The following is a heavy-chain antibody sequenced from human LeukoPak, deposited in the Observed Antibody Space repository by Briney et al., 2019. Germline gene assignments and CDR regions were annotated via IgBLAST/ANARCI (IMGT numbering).Heavy chain of an antibody. CDR1: GFTFSSYA. CDR2: ISGSGFST. Sequence: GGSLRLSCAASGFTFSSYAMSWVRQAPGQGLEWLSAISGSGFSTHYADSVKGRFTISRDNSKTTLFLQMNSLRAVDTALYYCAKDIEVAITGHYFDLWGRGTLVAVSS. D-gene: IGHD3-22*01. V-gene: IGHV3-23*01. J-gene: IGHJ2*01. CDR3: AKDIEVAITGHYFDL.